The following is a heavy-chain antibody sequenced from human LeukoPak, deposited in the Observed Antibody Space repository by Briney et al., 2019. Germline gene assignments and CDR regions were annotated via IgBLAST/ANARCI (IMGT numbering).Heavy chain of an antibody. CDR3: AREGGFYRPLDY. V-gene: IGHV4-4*02. D-gene: IGHD3-3*01. Sequence: PSETLSPTCDVSGGSVTSTNWWTWVRQPPGKSLEGIGEVHLDGRTNYNPSLKSRLIMSVDLPENHISLKLTSVTAADTAVYYCAREGGFYRPLDYSGQGTLVTVSS. CDR1: GGSVTSTNW. CDR2: VHLDGRT. J-gene: IGHJ4*02.